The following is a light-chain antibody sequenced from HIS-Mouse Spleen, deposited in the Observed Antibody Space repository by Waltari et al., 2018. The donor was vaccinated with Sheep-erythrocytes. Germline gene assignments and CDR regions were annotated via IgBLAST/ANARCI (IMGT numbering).Light chain of an antibody. CDR2: AAS. Sequence: DIQLTQSPSSVSASVGDRVTITCRASQVIRSWLAWYQQKPGKAPKLLIYAASSLQSGVPSRFSGSGSGTDFTLTISSLQPEDFATYYCQQANSFPFTFGQGTRLEIK. J-gene: IGKJ5*01. V-gene: IGKV1-12*01. CDR1: QVIRSW. CDR3: QQANSFPFT.